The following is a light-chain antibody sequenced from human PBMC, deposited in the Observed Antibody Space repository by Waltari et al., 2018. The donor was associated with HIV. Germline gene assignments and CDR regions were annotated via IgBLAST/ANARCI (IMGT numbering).Light chain of an antibody. Sequence: QSALTQPRSVSGSPGQSVRISCPRSRSDVGSFHYVPWYQQHPGKAPKVIIYDVTKRPSGVPDRFSGSKSGNTASLTISGLQADDEADYYCCSYAGTYTYVLGSGTKVTVL. CDR2: DVT. CDR3: CSYAGTYTYV. J-gene: IGLJ1*01. V-gene: IGLV2-11*01. CDR1: RSDVGSFHY.